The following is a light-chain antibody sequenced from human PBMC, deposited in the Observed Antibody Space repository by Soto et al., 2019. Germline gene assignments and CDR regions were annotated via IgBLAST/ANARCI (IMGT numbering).Light chain of an antibody. J-gene: IGKJ5*01. CDR1: ESVSDF. Sequence: EIVLTQSPGALSLSPGERATLSCWASESVSDFLAWYQQKPGLAPRLLIHGATKRTSGTPDRFSGSGSGTAFTLAISRLEPEYVAIYYCQQYVTSPALTFGQGNRLEIK. CDR3: QQYVTSPALT. V-gene: IGKV3-20*01. CDR2: GAT.